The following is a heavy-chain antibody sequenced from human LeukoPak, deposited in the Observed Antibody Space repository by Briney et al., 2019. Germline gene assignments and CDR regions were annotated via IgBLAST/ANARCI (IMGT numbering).Heavy chain of an antibody. CDR2: IKYDASEK. J-gene: IGHJ4*02. CDR1: GFTFSSYE. Sequence: GGSLRLSCEASGFTFSSYEMNWVRQTPGKGPEWVANIKYDASEKDYLDSVKGRFTISRDNAKNSLYLQMNSLRAEDTAVYYCAKDIEPPGLFLDSWGRGTLVTVSS. D-gene: IGHD1-14*01. CDR3: AKDIEPPGLFLDS. V-gene: IGHV3-7*04.